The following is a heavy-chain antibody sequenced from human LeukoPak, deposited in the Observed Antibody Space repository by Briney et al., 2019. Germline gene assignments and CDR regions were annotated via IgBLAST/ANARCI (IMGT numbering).Heavy chain of an antibody. CDR2: ISYDGSNK. Sequence: PGGSLRLSCAASGFTFSSYSIHWFRQAPGKGLEWVAVISYDGSNKYYADSVKGRFTISRDNSKNTLYLEMNSLRTEDTAVYHCAKGGLQTRNWYFALWGRGTLVTVSS. V-gene: IGHV3-30*18. CDR1: GFTFSSYS. D-gene: IGHD5-18*01. J-gene: IGHJ2*01. CDR3: AKGGLQTRNWYFAL.